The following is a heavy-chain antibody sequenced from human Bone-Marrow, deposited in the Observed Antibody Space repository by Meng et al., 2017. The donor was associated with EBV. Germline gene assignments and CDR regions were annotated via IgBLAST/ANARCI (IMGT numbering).Heavy chain of an antibody. Sequence: QVQLVESGXGVVQPGESLRLSXEVAGFSFRDYVMHWVRQSPGKGLEWVAVISYDGANKYYGDFVKGRFTISRDNSNNTLYLQMTSLRAEDTGVYYCAKDVEPELRGIMGFDLWGHGTLVTVSS. J-gene: IGHJ4*01. V-gene: IGHV3-30*18. CDR3: AKDVEPELRGIMGFDL. CDR2: ISYDGANK. CDR1: GFSFRDYV. D-gene: IGHD3-10*01.